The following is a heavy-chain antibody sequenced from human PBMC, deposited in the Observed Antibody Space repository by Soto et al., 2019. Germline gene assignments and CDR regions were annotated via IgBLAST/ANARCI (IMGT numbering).Heavy chain of an antibody. D-gene: IGHD1-7*01. CDR2: IKQDGSEK. V-gene: IGHV3-7*03. Sequence: GGSLRLSCAASGFTFSSYWMSWVRQAPGKGLEWVANIKQDGSEKYYVDSVKGRFTISRNNAKNSLYLQMNSLRAEDTAAYYCARELELPHFDYWGQGTLVTVSS. J-gene: IGHJ4*02. CDR1: GFTFSSYW. CDR3: ARELELPHFDY.